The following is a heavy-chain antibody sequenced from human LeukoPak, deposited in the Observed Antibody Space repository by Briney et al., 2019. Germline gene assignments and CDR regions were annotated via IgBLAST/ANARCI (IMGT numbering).Heavy chain of an antibody. D-gene: IGHD3-16*01. CDR2: IYPSGSP. CDR1: GGSISGYY. V-gene: IGHV4-4*07. CDR3: ARNSLYYFDY. J-gene: IGHJ4*02. Sequence: PSETLSLTCRVSGGSISGYYWSWIRQPAGKGLEWIGRIYPSGSPNYNPSLKSRVSMSVDTSKNQFSLILTSVTAADTAVYYCARNSLYYFDYWGQGTLVPVSS.